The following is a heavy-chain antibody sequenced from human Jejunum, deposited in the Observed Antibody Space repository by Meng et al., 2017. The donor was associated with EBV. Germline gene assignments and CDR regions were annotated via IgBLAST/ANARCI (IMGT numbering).Heavy chain of an antibody. J-gene: IGHJ4*02. CDR2: IRNKPRGYTA. D-gene: IGHD3-10*01. CDR1: GFTFSDHY. Sequence: VQLVGSGGGVVQPGGSLRLSCAASGFTFSDHYMDWFRQAPGKGLEWLGLIRNKPRGYTAEYAASVKGRFTISRDDSKSSLYLQMNSLKAEDTAVYYCADVTVTSGSDFWGQGTLVTVSS. CDR3: ADVTVTSGSDF. V-gene: IGHV3-72*01.